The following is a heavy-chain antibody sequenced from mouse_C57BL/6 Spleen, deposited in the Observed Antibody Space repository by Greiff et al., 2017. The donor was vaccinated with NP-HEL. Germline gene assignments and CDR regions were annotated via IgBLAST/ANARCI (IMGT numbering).Heavy chain of an antibody. J-gene: IGHJ4*01. Sequence: VQLQQSGPVLVKPGPSVKISCKASGFTFTDYYMHWVKQSHGKSLEWIGLVYPYNGGTSSNQKFHGKATFTVATSYSTASMELNSLTSEDSAVYYSASGDYYCNYYALDYWGQGTSVTVSS. CDR3: ASGDYYCNYYALDY. CDR2: VYPYNGGT. V-gene: IGHV1-36*01. D-gene: IGHD2-1*01. CDR1: GFTFTDYY.